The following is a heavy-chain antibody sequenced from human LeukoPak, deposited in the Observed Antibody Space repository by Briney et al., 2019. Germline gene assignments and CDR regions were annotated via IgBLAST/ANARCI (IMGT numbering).Heavy chain of an antibody. CDR2: ISRSSSAI. Sequence: PGGSLRLSCAASGFTFSYYSMNWVRQAPGKGLEWVSYISRSSSAIYYADSVKGRFTISRDNAKNLLFLQMNSLRDEDTAVYYCARDPYSYDTSGPKPLDYWGQGTLVTVSS. D-gene: IGHD3-3*01. J-gene: IGHJ4*02. CDR3: ARDPYSYDTSGPKPLDY. V-gene: IGHV3-48*02. CDR1: GFTFSYYS.